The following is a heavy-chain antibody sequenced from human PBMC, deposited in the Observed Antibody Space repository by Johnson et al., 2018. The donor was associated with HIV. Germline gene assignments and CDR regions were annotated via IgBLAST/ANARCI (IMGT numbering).Heavy chain of an antibody. V-gene: IGHV3-66*01. Sequence: VQLVESGGGLVQPGGSLRLSCAASGFTVSSNYMSWVRQAPGKGLEWVSVIYSGGSTYYADSVKGRFTISRDNSKNTLYLQMNSLKTEDTAVYYCVTADRGSAWGQGTTVTVSS. J-gene: IGHJ3*01. D-gene: IGHD1-26*01. CDR2: IYSGGST. CDR3: VTADRGSA. CDR1: GFTVSSNY.